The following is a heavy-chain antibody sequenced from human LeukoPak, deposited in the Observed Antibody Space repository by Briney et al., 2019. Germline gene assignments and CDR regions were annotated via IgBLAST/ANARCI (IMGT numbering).Heavy chain of an antibody. CDR2: IYYSGST. V-gene: IGHV4-59*01. CDR1: GGSISSYY. D-gene: IGHD6-19*01. Sequence: TSETLSLTCTVSGGSISSYYWSWIRQPPGKGLEWIGYIYYSGSTNYNPSLKSRVTISVDTSKNQFSLKLSSVTAADTAVYYCAREEEGSGSLDYWGQGTLVTVSS. CDR3: AREEEGSGSLDY. J-gene: IGHJ4*02.